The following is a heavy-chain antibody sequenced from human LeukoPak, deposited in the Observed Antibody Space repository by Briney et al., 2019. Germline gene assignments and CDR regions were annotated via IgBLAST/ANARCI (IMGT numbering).Heavy chain of an antibody. CDR3: ARALTQYCSSTSCYFWFDP. Sequence: SETLSLTCTVPGASISSYYWSWIRQPPGKGLEWIGYIYYSGSTNYNPSLKSRVTISVDTSKNQFSLKLSSVTAADTAVYYCARALTQYCSSTSCYFWFDPWGQGTLVTVSS. CDR1: GASISSYY. V-gene: IGHV4-59*01. CDR2: IYYSGST. D-gene: IGHD2-2*01. J-gene: IGHJ5*02.